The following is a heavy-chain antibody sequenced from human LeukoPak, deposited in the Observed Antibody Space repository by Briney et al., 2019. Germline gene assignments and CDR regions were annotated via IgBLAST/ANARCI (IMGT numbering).Heavy chain of an antibody. D-gene: IGHD3-9*01. J-gene: IGHJ4*02. CDR3: ARGNILSGYCYDF. CDR1: GGSISGYY. CDR2: IHYTGGT. Sequence: SETLSLTCAVYGGSISGYYWSWIRQPPGKGLEWVGEIHYTGGTSYNPSLKSRATISIDTSKNQLSLKLSSVTAADTAVYYCARGNILSGYCYDFWGQGALVTVSS. V-gene: IGHV4-34*01.